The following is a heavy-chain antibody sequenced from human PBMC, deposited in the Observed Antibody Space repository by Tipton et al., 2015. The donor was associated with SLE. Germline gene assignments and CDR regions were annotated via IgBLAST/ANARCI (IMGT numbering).Heavy chain of an antibody. Sequence: SLRLSCAASGFSFSSYWMHWVRQAPGKGLVWVSRINSDGSSTSYADSVKGRFTISRDNAKNTLYLQMNSLRAEDTAVYYCARSLDSSGTFDYWGQGTLVTVSS. CDR3: ARSLDSSGTFDY. D-gene: IGHD3-22*01. CDR1: GFSFSSYW. CDR2: INSDGSST. V-gene: IGHV3-74*01. J-gene: IGHJ4*02.